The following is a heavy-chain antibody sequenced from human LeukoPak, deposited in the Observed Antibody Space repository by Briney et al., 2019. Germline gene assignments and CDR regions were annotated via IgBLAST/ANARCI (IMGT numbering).Heavy chain of an antibody. CDR2: IYYSGST. CDR3: ASSVSGIALQSDY. D-gene: IGHD6-13*01. Sequence: SETLSLTCTVSGGSISSSSYYWSWIRQPPGKGLEWIGYIYYSGSTNYNPSLKSRVTISLDTSKNQFSLELRSVTAADTAVYYCASSVSGIALQSDYGGQGTLVTVSS. J-gene: IGHJ4*02. V-gene: IGHV4-61*01. CDR1: GGSISSSSYY.